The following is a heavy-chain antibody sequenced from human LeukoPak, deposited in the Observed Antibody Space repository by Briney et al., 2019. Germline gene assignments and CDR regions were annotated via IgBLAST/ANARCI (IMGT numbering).Heavy chain of an antibody. V-gene: IGHV3-9*01. CDR1: GFTFDDYA. Sequence: GGSLRLSCAASGFTFDDYAMHWVRQAPGKGLEWVSGISWNSGSIGYADSVKGRFTISRDNAKNSLYLQMNSLRAEGTAVYYCAKDRYYDYYYYMDVWGKGTTVTISS. J-gene: IGHJ6*03. CDR2: ISWNSGSI. CDR3: AKDRYYDYYYYMDV.